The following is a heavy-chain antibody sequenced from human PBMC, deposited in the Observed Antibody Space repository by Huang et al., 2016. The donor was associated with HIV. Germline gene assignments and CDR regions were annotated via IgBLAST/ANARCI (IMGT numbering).Heavy chain of an antibody. CDR3: ARDRDFYDSSGYWGFNYFDY. D-gene: IGHD3-22*01. CDR2: INPSDGST. J-gene: IGHJ4*02. V-gene: IGHV1-46*01. CDR1: GYAFTSYY. Sequence: QVQLVQSGAEVQKPGASVKVSCKASGYAFTSYYMHWVRQAPGQGLEWSGIINPSDGSTSYAQKVKCRVTTTRDTSTNTVFMELSSVRSEATAVYYCARDRDFYDSSGYWGFNYFDYWGQGTLVTVSS.